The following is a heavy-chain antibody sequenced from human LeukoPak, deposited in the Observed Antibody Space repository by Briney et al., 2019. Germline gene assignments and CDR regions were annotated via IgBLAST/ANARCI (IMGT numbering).Heavy chain of an antibody. Sequence: SETLSLTCTVSGGSISSYYWSWIRQPPGKGLEWIGYIYYSGSTNYNPSLKSRVTISVDTSKNQFSLKLSSVTAADTAVYYCARVVVGATPYYYYGMDVWGQGTTVTVS. CDR3: ARVVVGATPYYYYGMDV. CDR2: IYYSGST. J-gene: IGHJ6*02. D-gene: IGHD1-26*01. V-gene: IGHV4-59*01. CDR1: GGSISSYY.